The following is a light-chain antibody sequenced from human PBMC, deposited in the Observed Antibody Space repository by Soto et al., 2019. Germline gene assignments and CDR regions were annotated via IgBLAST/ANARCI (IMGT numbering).Light chain of an antibody. J-gene: IGKJ3*01. CDR2: AAS. Sequence: DIQMTQSPSSLSASVGDRVTITCRASQDISNYLVWYQQKPGKVPKVLIYAASSLQSGVPSRFSGSASGTDFTLTISSLQPEDVEIYYCQKYNNVPFTFGPGTKVDIK. CDR3: QKYNNVPFT. V-gene: IGKV1-27*01. CDR1: QDISNY.